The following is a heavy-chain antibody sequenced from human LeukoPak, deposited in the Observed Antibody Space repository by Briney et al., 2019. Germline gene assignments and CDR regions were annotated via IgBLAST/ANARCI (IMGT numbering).Heavy chain of an antibody. Sequence: KSGGSLRLSCAASGFTFRIYNMHWVRQAPGKGLEWVSSITSSSTSMYYADSVKGRFTISRDNAKNSLYLQMISLRAEDTAVYYCARTYYDILTGYNPYFDYWGQGTLVTVSS. J-gene: IGHJ4*02. CDR3: ARTYYDILTGYNPYFDY. CDR2: ITSSSTSM. D-gene: IGHD3-9*01. CDR1: GFTFRIYN. V-gene: IGHV3-21*01.